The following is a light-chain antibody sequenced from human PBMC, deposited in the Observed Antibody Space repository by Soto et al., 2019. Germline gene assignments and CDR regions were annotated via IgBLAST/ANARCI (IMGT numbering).Light chain of an antibody. J-gene: IGKJ1*01. CDR2: GAS. CDR3: QQYGRSSGT. V-gene: IGKV3-20*01. Sequence: EIVLTQSPGTLSLSPGEIATLSCRASQSVSSSYLAWYQQKPGQAPRLLISGASSRATGIPDRFSGSGSGTDFTLTISRLEPEDFAVYYCQQYGRSSGTFGQGTKVEIK. CDR1: QSVSSSY.